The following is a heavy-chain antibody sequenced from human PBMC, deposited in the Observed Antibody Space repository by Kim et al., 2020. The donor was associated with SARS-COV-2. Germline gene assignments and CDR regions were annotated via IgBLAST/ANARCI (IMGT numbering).Heavy chain of an antibody. CDR3: ARGIGPYDSSGYYPFDY. Sequence: SETLSLTCTVSGGSISSGDYYWSWIRQPPGKGLEWIGYIYYSGSTYYNPSLKSRVTISVDTSKNQFSLKLSSVTAADTAVYYCARGIGPYDSSGYYPFDYWGQGTLVTVSS. CDR2: IYYSGST. J-gene: IGHJ4*02. CDR1: GGSISSGDYY. D-gene: IGHD3-22*01. V-gene: IGHV4-30-4*01.